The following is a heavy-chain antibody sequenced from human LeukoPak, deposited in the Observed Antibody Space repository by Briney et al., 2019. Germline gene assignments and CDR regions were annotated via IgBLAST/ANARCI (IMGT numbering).Heavy chain of an antibody. D-gene: IGHD5-12*01. V-gene: IGHV3-23*01. J-gene: IGHJ4*02. CDR1: GFFFSTHG. Sequence: GGSLRLSCAASGFFFSTHGMNWVRQAPGKGLEWGSGISPRGDIKYYADSAKGRFTISRDNSKNTVYLQMDSLRFEDAAIYYCAQDLAWIRFDNWGQGTLVTVSS. CDR2: ISPRGDIK. CDR3: AQDLAWIRFDN.